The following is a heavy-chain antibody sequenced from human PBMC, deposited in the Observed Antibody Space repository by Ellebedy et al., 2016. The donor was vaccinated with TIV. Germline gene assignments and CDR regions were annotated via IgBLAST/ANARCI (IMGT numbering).Heavy chain of an antibody. V-gene: IGHV3-53*01. CDR1: GFTVSSNY. D-gene: IGHD2-2*01. Sequence: GESLKISCAASGFTVSSNYMSWVRQAPGKGLEWVSVIYSGGSTYYADSVKGRFTISRDNSKNTLYLQMNSLRAEDTAVYYCARSNPQLWYFDLWGRGTLVTVSS. CDR3: ARSNPQLWYFDL. CDR2: IYSGGST. J-gene: IGHJ2*01.